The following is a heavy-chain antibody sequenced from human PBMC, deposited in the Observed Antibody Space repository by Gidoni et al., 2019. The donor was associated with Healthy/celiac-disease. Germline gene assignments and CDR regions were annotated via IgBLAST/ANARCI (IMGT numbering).Heavy chain of an antibody. J-gene: IGHJ4*02. D-gene: IGHD1-26*01. Sequence: VQLVQSGAEVKKPGASVKVSCKASGYTSTGHYMPWVRQAPGQGLEWMGWINPNSGGTNNAQKFQGRVTMTRDTSISTAYMELSRLGSGDTAVYYCAGEGGSYYRPFDYWGQGTLVTVSS. CDR1: GYTSTGHY. CDR2: INPNSGGT. V-gene: IGHV1-2*02. CDR3: AGEGGSYYRPFDY.